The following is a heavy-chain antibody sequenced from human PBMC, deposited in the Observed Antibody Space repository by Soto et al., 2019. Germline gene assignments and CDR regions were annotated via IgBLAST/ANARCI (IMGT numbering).Heavy chain of an antibody. CDR1: GFTFSNAW. V-gene: IGHV3-15*01. Sequence: EVQLVESGGGLEKPGGSLRLSCAASGFTFSNAWMSWVRQAPGKGLEWVGRIKSKTDGGTTDYAAPVKGRFTISRDDSKNTLYLQMNSLKTEDTAVYYCTTDYGDYDGWFDPWGQGTLVTVSS. J-gene: IGHJ5*02. CDR3: TTDYGDYDGWFDP. D-gene: IGHD4-17*01. CDR2: IKSKTDGGTT.